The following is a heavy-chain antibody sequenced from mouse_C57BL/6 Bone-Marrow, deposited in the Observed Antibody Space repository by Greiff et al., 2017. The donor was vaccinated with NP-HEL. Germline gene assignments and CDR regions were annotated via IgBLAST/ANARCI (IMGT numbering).Heavy chain of an antibody. Sequence: EVKLVESGGGLVQPGGSLSLSCAASGFTFTDYYMRWVRQPPGKALEWLGFIRNKANGYTTEYSASVKGRFTISRDNSQSILYLQMNALRAEDSATYYCARRDYDLYYFDYWGQGTTLTVSS. CDR3: ARRDYDLYYFDY. D-gene: IGHD2-4*01. V-gene: IGHV7-3*01. CDR1: GFTFTDYY. J-gene: IGHJ2*01. CDR2: IRNKANGYTT.